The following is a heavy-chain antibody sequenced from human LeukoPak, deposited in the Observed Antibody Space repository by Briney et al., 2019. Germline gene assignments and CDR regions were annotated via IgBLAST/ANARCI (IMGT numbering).Heavy chain of an antibody. J-gene: IGHJ6*02. CDR2: ISESGDST. Sequence: GGSLRLSCEASGFTFSTYAMSWVRQAPGKGLEWVSGISESGDSTYYADSVKGRFTISRDSSKNSLYLQMNSLRADDTAVYYCARDFLGYYGMDVWGQGTTVTVSS. CDR3: ARDFLGYYGMDV. V-gene: IGHV3-23*01. D-gene: IGHD2/OR15-2a*01. CDR1: GFTFSTYA.